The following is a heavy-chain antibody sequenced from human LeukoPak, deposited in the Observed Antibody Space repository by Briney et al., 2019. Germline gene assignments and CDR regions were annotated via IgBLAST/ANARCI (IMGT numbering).Heavy chain of an antibody. J-gene: IGHJ6*03. D-gene: IGHD3-22*01. CDR3: ATTKDSSGLSYYYYYYYMDV. CDR2: ISSSSSYI. Sequence: GGSLRLSCAASGFTFSSYSMNWVRQASGKGLEWVSSISSSSSYIYYADSVKGRFTISRDNAKNSLYLQMNSLRAEDTAVYYCATTKDSSGLSYYYYYYYMDVWGKGTTVTVSS. V-gene: IGHV3-21*01. CDR1: GFTFSSYS.